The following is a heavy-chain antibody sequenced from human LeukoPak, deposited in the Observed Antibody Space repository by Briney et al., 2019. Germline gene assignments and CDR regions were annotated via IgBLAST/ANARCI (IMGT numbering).Heavy chain of an antibody. D-gene: IGHD5-24*01. CDR2: ISSSSSYI. V-gene: IGHV3-21*01. CDR1: GFTFSSYS. J-gene: IGHJ4*02. Sequence: PGGSLRRSCAASGFTFSSYSMNWVREAPGKGLEWVSSISSSSSYIYYADSVKGRFTISRDNAKNSLYLQMNSLRAEDTAVYYCARDRRDGYKTGFDYWGQGTLVTVSS. CDR3: ARDRRDGYKTGFDY.